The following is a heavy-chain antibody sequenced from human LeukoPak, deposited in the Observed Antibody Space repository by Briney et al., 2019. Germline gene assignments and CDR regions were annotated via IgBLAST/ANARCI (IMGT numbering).Heavy chain of an antibody. CDR1: GFTFSTYA. CDR2: ISYDGSHK. CDR3: ARSPRYSGSYFPFDY. J-gene: IGHJ4*02. D-gene: IGHD1-26*01. V-gene: IGHV3-30-3*01. Sequence: GGSLRLSCAASGFTFSTYAMHWVRQAPGKGLEWVAVISYDGSHKYYADSVKDRFTISRDNSKNTLYLQMNSLRAEDTALYYCARSPRYSGSYFPFDYWGQGTLVTVSS.